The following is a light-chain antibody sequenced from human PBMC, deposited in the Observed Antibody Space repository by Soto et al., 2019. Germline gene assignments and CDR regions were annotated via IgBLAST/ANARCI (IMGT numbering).Light chain of an antibody. V-gene: IGLV2-14*01. J-gene: IGLJ2*01. CDR3: SSYTSSSTLAVV. CDR1: SSDVGGYNY. CDR2: DVS. Sequence: QSALTQPASVSGSPGQSITISCTGTSSDVGGYNYVSWYQQHPGKAPKLMIYDVSNRPSGVSNRFSGSKSGNTASLTISGLQAEDDADYYCSSYTSSSTLAVVFGGGTKLTVL.